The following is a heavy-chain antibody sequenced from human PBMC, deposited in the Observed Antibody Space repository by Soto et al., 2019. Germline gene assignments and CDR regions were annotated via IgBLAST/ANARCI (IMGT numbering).Heavy chain of an antibody. Sequence: PGGALRLSCPASGFTFTRYSMNWVRQAPGKGLEWVSSISSTTNYIYYGDSMRGRFTISRDNAPHSLYLEMNSLRAEDTAVYYCARYSEDLTSNFDYLCQETLVTASS. J-gene: IGHJ4*01. CDR3: ARYSEDLTSNFDY. D-gene: IGHD2-21*01. CDR2: ISSTTNYI. CDR1: GFTFTRYS. V-gene: IGHV3-21*06.